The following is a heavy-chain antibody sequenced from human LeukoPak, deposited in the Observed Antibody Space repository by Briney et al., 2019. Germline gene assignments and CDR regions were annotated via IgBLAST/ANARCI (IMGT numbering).Heavy chain of an antibody. V-gene: IGHV3-30*18. D-gene: IGHD6-19*01. Sequence: GGSLRLSCAASGFTVSSNFMNWVRQAPGKGLEWVAVISYDGSNKYYADSVKGRFTISRDNSKNTLYLQMNSLRAEDTVVYYCAKDHTILAVAGTYFDYWGQGTLVTVSS. CDR2: ISYDGSNK. CDR3: AKDHTILAVAGTYFDY. J-gene: IGHJ4*02. CDR1: GFTVSSNF.